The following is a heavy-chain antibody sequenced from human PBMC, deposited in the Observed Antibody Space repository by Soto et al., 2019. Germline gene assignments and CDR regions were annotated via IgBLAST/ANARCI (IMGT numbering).Heavy chain of an antibody. D-gene: IGHD5-12*01. V-gene: IGHV3-30*18. Sequence: QVQLVESGGGVVQPGRSLRLSCAASGFTFSSYGMHWVRQAPGKGLEWVAVISYDGSNKYYADSVKGRFTISIENSKNTLYLQMNSLRAEDTAVYYCAKTPGGGYDWDLGYWGQGTLVTVSS. CDR2: ISYDGSNK. CDR1: GFTFSSYG. CDR3: AKTPGGGYDWDLGY. J-gene: IGHJ4*02.